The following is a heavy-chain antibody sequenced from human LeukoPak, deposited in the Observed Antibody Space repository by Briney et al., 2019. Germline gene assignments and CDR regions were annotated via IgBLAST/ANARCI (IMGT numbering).Heavy chain of an antibody. CDR3: AREMGVVTAHGIDV. V-gene: IGHV4-39*02. D-gene: IGHD4-23*01. CDR1: GGSISSISSNNYH. Sequence: SETLSLTCIVSGGSISSISSNNYHWGWIRQPPGKGLEWIGSIYYSGSTYYNPSLKSRVTMSVDTSKNQFSLKLSSVTAADTALYYCAREMGVVTAHGIDVWGQGTTVTVSS. CDR2: IYYSGST. J-gene: IGHJ6*02.